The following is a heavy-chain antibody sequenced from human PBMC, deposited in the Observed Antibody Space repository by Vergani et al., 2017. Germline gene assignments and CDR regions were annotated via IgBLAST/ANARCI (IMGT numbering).Heavy chain of an antibody. J-gene: IGHJ4*02. CDR1: GDSVISTDYH. V-gene: IGHV4-39*01. CDR3: ASKRGACRAAYCHSYDF. CDR2: MDYSGST. D-gene: IGHD2-15*01. Sequence: QVQLQESGPGLVKPSETLSLTCTVSGDSVISTDYHLGWIRQPPGKGLEWIGSMDYSGSTSYNPSLESRISISFETPKNQFSLGLTSVTAADTAVYYCASKRGACRAAYCHSYDFWGPGTLVGVSS.